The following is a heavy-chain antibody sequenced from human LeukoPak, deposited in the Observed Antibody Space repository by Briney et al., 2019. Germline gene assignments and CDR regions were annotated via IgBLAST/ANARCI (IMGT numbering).Heavy chain of an antibody. V-gene: IGHV3-7*01. Sequence: GGSLRLSCAASGFTFNTYGMSWVRQAPGKGPEWVANIKQDGSEKYYVDSVKGRFAISRDNAKNSLYLQMNSLRAEDTAVYYCAREGYDFWSGYSFYFDYWGQGTLVTVSS. CDR1: GFTFNTYG. J-gene: IGHJ4*02. CDR3: AREGYDFWSGYSFYFDY. D-gene: IGHD3-3*01. CDR2: IKQDGSEK.